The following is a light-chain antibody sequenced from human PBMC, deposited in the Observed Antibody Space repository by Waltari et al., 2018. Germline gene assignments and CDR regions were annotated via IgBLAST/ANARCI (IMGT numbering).Light chain of an antibody. CDR3: YSSDSTGLRV. CDR1: EFPRKY. J-gene: IGLJ1*01. Sequence: SYELTQTPSVSVSPGQTARITCSGHEFPRKYASWFQQKSGQAPRLVIYEDTKRPSGIPERFSGSSSGTVATLTITGAQVDDEADYYCYSSDSTGLRVFGGGTTVVVL. CDR2: EDT. V-gene: IGLV3-10*01.